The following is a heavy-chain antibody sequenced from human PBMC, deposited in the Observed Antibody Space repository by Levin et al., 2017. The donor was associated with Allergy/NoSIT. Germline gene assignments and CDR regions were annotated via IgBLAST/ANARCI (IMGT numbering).Heavy chain of an antibody. V-gene: IGHV3-23*01. CDR2: ISGSGGST. Sequence: RGESLKISCAASGFTFSSYAMSWVRQAPGKGLEWVSAISGSGGSTYYADSVKGRFTISRDNSKNTLYLQMNSLRAEDTAVYYCAKDPLCSGGSCYSGFDAFDIWGQGTMVTVSS. CDR3: AKDPLCSGGSCYSGFDAFDI. J-gene: IGHJ3*02. CDR1: GFTFSSYA. D-gene: IGHD2-15*01.